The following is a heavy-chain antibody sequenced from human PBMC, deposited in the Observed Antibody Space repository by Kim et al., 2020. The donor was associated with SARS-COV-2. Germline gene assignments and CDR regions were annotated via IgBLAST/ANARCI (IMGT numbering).Heavy chain of an antibody. CDR3: ARGFFDSSGFSEPFDS. V-gene: IGHV4-59*13. Sequence: SETLSLTCTVSGGSIVGYYWNWMRQPPGKGLQWIGYTHYRGGTKYNPSLESRVIISMDTSKTQFSLKLKSVTAADTAVYYCARGFFDSSGFSEPFDSWG. D-gene: IGHD3-22*01. CDR2: THYRGGT. J-gene: IGHJ5*01. CDR1: GGSIVGYY.